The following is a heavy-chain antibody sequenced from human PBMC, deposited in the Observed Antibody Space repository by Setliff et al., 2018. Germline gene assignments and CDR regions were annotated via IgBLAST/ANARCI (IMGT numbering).Heavy chain of an antibody. Sequence: GGSLRLSCSASGFTFSSIWMAWVRQAPGKGLEWVANINQGGSDQFYVESVKGRFTISRDNAKNSLYLQMNSLRVEDTAVYYCARDVFDFRTGQAGPWGQGTLVTVSS. CDR2: INQGGSDQ. D-gene: IGHD3-3*01. CDR3: ARDVFDFRTGQAGP. V-gene: IGHV3-7*01. J-gene: IGHJ5*02. CDR1: GFTFSSIW.